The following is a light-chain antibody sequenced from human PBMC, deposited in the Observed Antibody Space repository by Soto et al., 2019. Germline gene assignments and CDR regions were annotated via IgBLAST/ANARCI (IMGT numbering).Light chain of an antibody. J-gene: IGKJ5*01. V-gene: IGKV2-28*01. CDR2: LGS. CDR1: QGLLYTNGYNN. Sequence: IVMIQSPLSLPVTPGEAASISCRPSQGLLYTNGYNNLDWSLQKPGQSPQLLIYLGSNRAPGVPDRFSGSGSGTDFKLKISRVEAEDVGVYYCMQSLQDVTFGQGTRLEIK. CDR3: MQSLQDVT.